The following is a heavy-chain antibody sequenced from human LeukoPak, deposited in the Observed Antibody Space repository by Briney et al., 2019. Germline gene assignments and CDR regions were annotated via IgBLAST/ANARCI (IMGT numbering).Heavy chain of an antibody. D-gene: IGHD2-2*01. V-gene: IGHV3-30-3*01. CDR2: ISYDGSNK. CDR1: GFTFSSYA. Sequence: GRSLRLSCAASGFTFSSYAMHWVRQAPGKGLEWVAVISYDGSNKYYADSVKGRFTISRDNSKNTLYLQMNSLRAEDTAVYYCARASSWRDSGAFDIWGQGTMVTVSS. J-gene: IGHJ3*02. CDR3: ARASSWRDSGAFDI.